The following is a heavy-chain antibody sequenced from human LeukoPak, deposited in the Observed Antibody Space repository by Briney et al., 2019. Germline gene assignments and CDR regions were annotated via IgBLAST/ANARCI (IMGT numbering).Heavy chain of an antibody. D-gene: IGHD3-16*01. Sequence: GGSLRLSCAVSGITLSNYGMSWVRQAPGKGLEWVAGISDSGGRTNYADSVKGRFTISRDNPKNTLYLQMNSLRPEDTAVYYCAREGGQVAKGNSLGRGAFDYWGQGTLVTVSS. V-gene: IGHV3-23*01. CDR2: ISDSGGRT. CDR1: GITLSNYG. J-gene: IGHJ4*02. CDR3: AREGGQVAKGNSLGRGAFDY.